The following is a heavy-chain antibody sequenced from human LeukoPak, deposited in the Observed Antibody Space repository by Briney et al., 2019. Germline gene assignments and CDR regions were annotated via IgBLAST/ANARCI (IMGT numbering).Heavy chain of an antibody. CDR3: ARDRGGPGRFDP. Sequence: SETPSLTCTVSGGSISDYYWSWIRQPPGKGLEWIGYINYNGGTKYNASLKSRVIISLDTSKNQVSLKMTSVTAADTAVYYCARDRGGPGRFDPWGQGTLVTVSS. CDR1: GGSISDYY. CDR2: INYNGGT. J-gene: IGHJ5*02. D-gene: IGHD3-10*01. V-gene: IGHV4-59*01.